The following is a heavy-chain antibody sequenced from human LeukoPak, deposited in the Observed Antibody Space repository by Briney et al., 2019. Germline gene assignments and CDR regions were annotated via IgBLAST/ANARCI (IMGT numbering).Heavy chain of an antibody. Sequence: GGSLRLSCAASGSTFSDNYMSWIRQAPGKGLEWVSYISSGGGIRYYADFVKGRFTISRDNAKNSLHLQMNSLGAEDTAVYYCARDRAGGGPDQWGQGTLVTVSS. J-gene: IGHJ4*02. CDR1: GSTFSDNY. V-gene: IGHV3-11*01. D-gene: IGHD2-15*01. CDR2: ISSGGGIR. CDR3: ARDRAGGGPDQ.